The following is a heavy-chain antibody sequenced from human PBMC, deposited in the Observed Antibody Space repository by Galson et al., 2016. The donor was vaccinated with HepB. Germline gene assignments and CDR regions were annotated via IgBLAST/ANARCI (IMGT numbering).Heavy chain of an antibody. D-gene: IGHD3-10*01. J-gene: IGHJ3*02. CDR1: GLSVSSGHW. V-gene: IGHV4-28*03. CDR2: FDYSGST. Sequence: ETLSLTCGVSGLSVSSGHWWGWIRQPPGKGLQWLGFFDYSGSTYYNPSLRSRLTMSVDTSKNQFSLKLSSVTAVDTALYYCAKVRGLWFGDLLKGGAFDIWGQGTMVTVSS. CDR3: AKVRGLWFGDLLKGGAFDI.